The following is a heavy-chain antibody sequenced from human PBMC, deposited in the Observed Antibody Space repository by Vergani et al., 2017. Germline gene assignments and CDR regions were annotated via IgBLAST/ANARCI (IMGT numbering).Heavy chain of an antibody. J-gene: IGHJ6*03. D-gene: IGHD2-2*01. CDR3: GRDMRGSYCSSTSCYSNYYYYYMDV. Sequence: QVQLQESGPGLVKPSQTLSLTCTVSGGSISSGGYYWSWIRQHPGKGLEWIGYIYYSGSTYYNPSLKSRVTISVDTSKNQFSLKLSSVTAADTSVYYRGRDMRGSYCSSTSCYSNYYYYYMDVWGKGTTVTVSS. CDR2: IYYSGST. V-gene: IGHV4-31*03. CDR1: GGSISSGGYY.